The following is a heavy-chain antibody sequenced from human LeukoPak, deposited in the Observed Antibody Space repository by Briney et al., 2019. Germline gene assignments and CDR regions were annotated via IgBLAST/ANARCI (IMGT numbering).Heavy chain of an antibody. D-gene: IGHD3-10*01. V-gene: IGHV1-18*01. CDR3: ARDRRVLPTLYYSDY. J-gene: IGHJ4*02. Sequence: ASVKVSCKASGYTFTSYSISWVRQAPGQGLEWMGWISAYNGNTNYAQKLQGRVTMTTDTSTSTAYMELRSLRSDDTAVYYCARDRRVLPTLYYSDYWGQGTLVTVSS. CDR1: GYTFTSYS. CDR2: ISAYNGNT.